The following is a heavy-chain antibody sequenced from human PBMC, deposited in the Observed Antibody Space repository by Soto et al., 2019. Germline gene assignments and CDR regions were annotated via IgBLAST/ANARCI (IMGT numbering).Heavy chain of an antibody. J-gene: IGHJ5*02. Sequence: SETLSLTCTVSGGSISSSSYYWGWIRQPPGKGLEWIGSIYYSGSTYYNPSLKSRVTISVDTSKNQFSLKLSSVTAADTAVYYCARPEYSGYDCWFDPWGQGTLVTVSS. CDR3: ARPEYSGYDCWFDP. CDR1: GGSISSSSYY. D-gene: IGHD5-12*01. CDR2: IYYSGST. V-gene: IGHV4-39*01.